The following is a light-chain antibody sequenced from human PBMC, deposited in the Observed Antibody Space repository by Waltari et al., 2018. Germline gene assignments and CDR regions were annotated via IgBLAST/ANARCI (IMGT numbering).Light chain of an antibody. CDR3: QQYNSIRT. Sequence: ETHMTQSPFTLSASVGARFSITCRASQSISSWLAWYQQKPGKAPKLLIYKASSLESGVPSRFSGSGSGTEFTLTISSLQPDDFATYYCQQYNSIRTFGQGTKVEIK. CDR2: KAS. V-gene: IGKV1-5*03. J-gene: IGKJ1*01. CDR1: QSISSW.